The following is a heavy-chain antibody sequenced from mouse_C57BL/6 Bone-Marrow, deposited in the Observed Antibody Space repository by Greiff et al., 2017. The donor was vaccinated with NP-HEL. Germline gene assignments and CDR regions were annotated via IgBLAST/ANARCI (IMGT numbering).Heavy chain of an antibody. D-gene: IGHD3-2*02. Sequence: VQLQQSVAELVRPGASVKLSCTASGFNIKNTYMHWVKQRPEQGLEWIGRIDPANGNTTYAPKFQGKATITADTSSNTAYLQLSSLTSEDTAIYYCASLRQLMPYYYAMDYWGQGTSVTVSS. CDR3: ASLRQLMPYYYAMDY. J-gene: IGHJ4*01. V-gene: IGHV14-3*01. CDR1: GFNIKNTY. CDR2: IDPANGNT.